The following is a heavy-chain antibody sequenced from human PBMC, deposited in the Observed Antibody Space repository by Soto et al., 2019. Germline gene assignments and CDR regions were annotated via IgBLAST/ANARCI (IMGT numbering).Heavy chain of an antibody. V-gene: IGHV1-69*01. D-gene: IGHD4-17*01. J-gene: IGHJ6*02. CDR3: ARDSRTTVTTRFYYYYYGMAV. CDR1: GGTFSSYA. CDR2: FIPIFGTA. Sequence: QVQLVQSGAEVKKPGSSVKVSCKASGGTFSSYAISWVRQAPGQGLEWMGGFIPIFGTANYAQKIEGRVTITADESTSTAYMELSSLRSEDTAVYYCARDSRTTVTTRFYYYYYGMAVWGQGTTVTVSS.